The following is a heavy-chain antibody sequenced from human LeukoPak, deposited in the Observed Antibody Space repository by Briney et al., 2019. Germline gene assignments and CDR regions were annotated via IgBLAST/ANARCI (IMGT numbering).Heavy chain of an antibody. D-gene: IGHD3-3*01. CDR1: GYTFTGYY. V-gene: IGHV1-2*02. J-gene: IGHJ3*02. CDR3: ARVIGVDFWSGYPTTDAFDI. CDR2: INPNSGGT. Sequence: ASVKVSCKASGYTFTGYYMHWVRQAPGQGLEWMGWINPNSGGTNYAQKFQGRVTVTGDTSISTAYMELSRLRSDDTAVYYCARVIGVDFWSGYPTTDAFDIWGQGTMVTVSS.